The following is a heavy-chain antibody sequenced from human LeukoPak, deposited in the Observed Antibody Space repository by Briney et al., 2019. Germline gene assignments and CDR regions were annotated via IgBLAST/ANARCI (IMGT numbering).Heavy chain of an antibody. Sequence: GGSLRLSCAASGFTFNTYAMSWVRQAPGKGLEWLSGISGSGGTTYYADSVKGRFTISRDNSENTLYLQMNSLRTEDTAVYYCARVLNYYDSSGYYFSYWGQGTLVTVSS. CDR1: GFTFNTYA. V-gene: IGHV3-23*01. D-gene: IGHD3-22*01. J-gene: IGHJ4*02. CDR3: ARVLNYYDSSGYYFSY. CDR2: ISGSGGTT.